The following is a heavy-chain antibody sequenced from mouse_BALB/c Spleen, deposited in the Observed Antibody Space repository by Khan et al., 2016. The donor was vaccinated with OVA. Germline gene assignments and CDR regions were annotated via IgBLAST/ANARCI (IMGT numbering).Heavy chain of an antibody. CDR3: AKLLWAHYYAMDY. D-gene: IGHD1-1*02. Sequence: QVQLQQSGPGLVAPSQSLSLTCSVSGFSLTDYGVSWIRQPPGNGLVWLGLIWGGGNTYYNSVLKSRLSIRKDNSKSQVFLKMNSLQTDDTAMYYCAKLLWAHYYAMDYWGQGTSVTVSS. CDR2: IWGGGNT. V-gene: IGHV2-6-5*01. J-gene: IGHJ4*01. CDR1: GFSLTDYG.